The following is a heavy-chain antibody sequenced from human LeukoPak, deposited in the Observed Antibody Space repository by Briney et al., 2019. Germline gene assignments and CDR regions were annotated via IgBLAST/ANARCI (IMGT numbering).Heavy chain of an antibody. Sequence: GGSLRITCTTTAFTFSSYTINCIRQAPGNSLDTATTISSSSTNTYYADSEKGRFTIPRDNANTPPYMQINSPSADDTAVTYSARGTGELPSYTSFDPWAQGTLVTASS. J-gene: IGHJ5*02. CDR2: ISSSSTNT. V-gene: IGHV3-21*01. CDR3: ARGTGELPSYTSFDP. D-gene: IGHD1-26*01. CDR1: AFTFSSYT.